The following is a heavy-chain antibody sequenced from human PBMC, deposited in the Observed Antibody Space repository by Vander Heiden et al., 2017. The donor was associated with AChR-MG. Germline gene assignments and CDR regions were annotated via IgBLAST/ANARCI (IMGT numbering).Heavy chain of an antibody. Sequence: EVPLVESGGGLVQPGGYLRLSCAASGFIVSTNYMSWVGQASGKGLELVSVIYSGGNTYYADAVKGRFTIYRDNSKNTVYRQMKRMRAEDTALYYCVKGQAVATSYYFDHWGQVTQVTVSS. D-gene: IGHD4-4*01. J-gene: IGHJ4*02. V-gene: IGHV3-66*01. CDR1: GFIVSTNY. CDR3: VKGQAVATSYYFDH. CDR2: IYSGGNT.